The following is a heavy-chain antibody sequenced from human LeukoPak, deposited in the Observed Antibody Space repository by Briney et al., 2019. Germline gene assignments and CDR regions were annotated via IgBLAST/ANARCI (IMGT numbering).Heavy chain of an antibody. CDR1: GFTVSSNH. Sequence: PGGSLRLSCAASGFTVSSNHMSWVRQAPGKGLEWVSVIYTGGSTYSADSVKGRFTISRDNSKNTLYLQMNSLRAEDTAVYYCTRGGGSWYSYYYGMDVWGQGTTVTVSS. D-gene: IGHD6-13*01. V-gene: IGHV3-66*01. CDR3: TRGGGSWYSYYYGMDV. CDR2: IYTGGST. J-gene: IGHJ6*02.